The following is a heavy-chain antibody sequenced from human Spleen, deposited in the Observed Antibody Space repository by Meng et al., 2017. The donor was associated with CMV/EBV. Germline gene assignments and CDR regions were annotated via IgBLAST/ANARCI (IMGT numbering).Heavy chain of an antibody. Sequence: GGSLRLSCAASGFTFSNAWMSWVRQAPGKGLEWVGRIKSKTDGGTTDYAAPVKGRFTISRDDSKNTLYLQMNSLKTEDTAVYYCTTTLRYFDWDDAFDIWGQGTMVTVSS. J-gene: IGHJ3*02. V-gene: IGHV3-15*01. CDR3: TTTLRYFDWDDAFDI. D-gene: IGHD3-9*01. CDR2: IKSKTDGGTT. CDR1: GFTFSNAW.